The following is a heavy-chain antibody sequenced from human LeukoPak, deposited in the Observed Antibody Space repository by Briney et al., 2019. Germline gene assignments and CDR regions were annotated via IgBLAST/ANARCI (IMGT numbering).Heavy chain of an antibody. V-gene: IGHV4-39*01. CDR1: GGSISSSNW. D-gene: IGHD4-17*01. J-gene: IGHJ4*02. Sequence: PSETLSLTCAVSGGSISSSNWWSWVRQPPGKGLEWIGSIYYSGNTYYNPSLKSRVSISVDTSKNQFSLKMSSVTAADTAIYYCARPNYGDYIFGFDYWGQGILVTVSS. CDR2: IYYSGNT. CDR3: ARPNYGDYIFGFDY.